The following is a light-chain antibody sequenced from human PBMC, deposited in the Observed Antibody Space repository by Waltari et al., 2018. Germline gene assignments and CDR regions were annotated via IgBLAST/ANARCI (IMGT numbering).Light chain of an antibody. CDR3: QQYNSYSWT. J-gene: IGKJ1*01. CDR2: KAS. CDR1: QRISSW. Sequence: DIQTTQSPSNLTASVGDRVTITCRASQRISSWLAWYQQKPGKSPKLLIYKASSLESGVPSRFSGSGSGTEFTLTISSLQPDDFATYYCQQYNSYSWTFGQGTKVEIK. V-gene: IGKV1-5*03.